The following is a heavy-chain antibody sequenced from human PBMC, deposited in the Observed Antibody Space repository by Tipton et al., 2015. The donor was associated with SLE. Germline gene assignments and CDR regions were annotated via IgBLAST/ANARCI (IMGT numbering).Heavy chain of an antibody. CDR2: IYYTGKI. Sequence: TLSLTCTVSGTSISNYYWTWIRQPPGKGLEWIGYIYYTGKIHYNPSLESRVTISIDTSKNQFSLKLSSVTAVDTAVYYCARRGDSNSPFDYWGQGTLVTVSS. V-gene: IGHV4-59*12. CDR3: ARRGDSNSPFDY. CDR1: GTSISNYY. D-gene: IGHD6-6*01. J-gene: IGHJ4*02.